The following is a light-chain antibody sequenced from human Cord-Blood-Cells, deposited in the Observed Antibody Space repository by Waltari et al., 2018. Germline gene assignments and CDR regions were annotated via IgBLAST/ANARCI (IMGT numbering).Light chain of an antibody. Sequence: DIQMTQSPSSLSASVGDRVTITCRASQSISSYLNWYQQKPGKAPKILIYAASSLQSGVPSRFSCSGSGTDFTLTISSLQPEDFATYYCQQSYSTLGTFGQGTKVEIK. J-gene: IGKJ1*01. CDR3: QQSYSTLGT. V-gene: IGKV1-39*01. CDR1: QSISSY. CDR2: AAS.